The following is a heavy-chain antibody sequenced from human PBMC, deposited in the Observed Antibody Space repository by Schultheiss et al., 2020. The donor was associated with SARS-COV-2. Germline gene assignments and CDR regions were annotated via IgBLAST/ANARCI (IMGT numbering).Heavy chain of an antibody. D-gene: IGHD4-17*01. Sequence: SETLSLTCAVSGYSISSGYYWGWIRQPPGKGLEWIGSIYHSGSTNYNPSLKSRVTISVDTSKNQFSLKLSSVTAADTAVYYCARDGTTVCNNWFDHWGQGTLVTVSS. J-gene: IGHJ5*02. V-gene: IGHV4-38-2*02. CDR3: ARDGTTVCNNWFDH. CDR2: IYHSGST. CDR1: GYSISSGYY.